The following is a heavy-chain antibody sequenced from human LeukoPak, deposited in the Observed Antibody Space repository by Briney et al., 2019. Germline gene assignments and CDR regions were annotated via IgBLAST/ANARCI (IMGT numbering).Heavy chain of an antibody. CDR1: GYTFTGYY. CDR2: INPNSGGT. J-gene: IGHJ4*02. V-gene: IGHV1-2*04. Sequence: ASVKVSCKASGYTFTGYYMHWVRQAPGQGLEWMGWINPNSGGTNYAQKFQGWVTMTRDTSISTAYMELSRLRSDDTAVYYCARAVDIVVVVAAQPFDYWGQGTLVIVSS. D-gene: IGHD2-15*01. CDR3: ARAVDIVVVVAAQPFDY.